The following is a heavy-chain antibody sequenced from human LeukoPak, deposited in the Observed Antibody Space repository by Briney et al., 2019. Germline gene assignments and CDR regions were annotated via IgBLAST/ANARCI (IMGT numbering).Heavy chain of an antibody. J-gene: IGHJ3*02. CDR2: IRYDGSNK. CDR3: AKGEEWLHSFDI. Sequence: GGSLRLSCAASGFTFSSYGMHWVRQAPGKGLEWVAFIRYDGSNKYYADSVKGRFTISRDNSKNTLYLQMNSLRAEDTAVYYCAKGEEWLHSFDIWGQGTMVTVSS. V-gene: IGHV3-30*02. CDR1: GFTFSSYG. D-gene: IGHD3-3*01.